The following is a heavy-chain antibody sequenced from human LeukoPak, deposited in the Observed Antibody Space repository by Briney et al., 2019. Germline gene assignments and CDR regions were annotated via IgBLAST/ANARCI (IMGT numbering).Heavy chain of an antibody. D-gene: IGHD3-22*01. J-gene: IGHJ4*02. CDR3: ARDDPYYDSSGSLDY. V-gene: IGHV4-59*01. CDR1: GGSISTYY. CDR2: IYYSGST. Sequence: SETLSLTCTVSGGSISTYYWSWIRQPPGKRLEWIGYIYYSGSTNYNPSLKSRVTISVDTSKNRFSLKLSSVTAADTAVYYCARDDPYYDSSGSLDYWGQGTLVTVSS.